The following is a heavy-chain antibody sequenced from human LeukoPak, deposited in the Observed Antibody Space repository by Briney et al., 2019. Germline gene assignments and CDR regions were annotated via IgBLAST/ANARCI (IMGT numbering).Heavy chain of an antibody. Sequence: SETLSLTCTVSGGSISSYYWSWIRQPAGKGLEWIGSIYTTGSTNYNPSLKSRVNMSIDTSKNQFSLKLSSVTAADTAVYYCARRVAVAGKAGFDFWGQGTLVTVSS. J-gene: IGHJ4*02. D-gene: IGHD6-19*01. CDR3: ARRVAVAGKAGFDF. V-gene: IGHV4-4*07. CDR1: GGSISSYY. CDR2: IYTTGST.